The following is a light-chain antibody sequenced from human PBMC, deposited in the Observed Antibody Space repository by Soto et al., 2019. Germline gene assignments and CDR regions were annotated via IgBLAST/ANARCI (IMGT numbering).Light chain of an antibody. CDR1: SSNIGDNP. Sequence: QSVLPQPPSASAPPGQRVTISCSGGSSNIGDNPVNWYQHLPGAAPTLLIYNNNQRPSGVPDRFSGSKSGASASLAISGLQSEDEADYYCSTWDDTLDAYVFGTGTKLTVL. CDR3: STWDDTLDAYV. CDR2: NNN. J-gene: IGLJ1*01. V-gene: IGLV1-44*01.